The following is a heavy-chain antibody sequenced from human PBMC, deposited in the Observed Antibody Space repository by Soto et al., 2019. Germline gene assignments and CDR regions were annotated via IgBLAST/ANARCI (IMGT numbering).Heavy chain of an antibody. CDR1: GGSFSGYY. CDR2: INHRGRT. CDR3: ARGYGRNFDY. V-gene: IGHV4-34*01. J-gene: IGHJ4*02. Sequence: QVQLQQWGAGLLKPSETLSLTCAVYGGSFSGYYWTWIRQPPGKGLELIGEINHRGRTNYNPSLKRRVSISVDTSKTQFSQKLSSVTAADTAVYYWARGYGRNFDYGGQGTLVTFSS. D-gene: IGHD3-10*01.